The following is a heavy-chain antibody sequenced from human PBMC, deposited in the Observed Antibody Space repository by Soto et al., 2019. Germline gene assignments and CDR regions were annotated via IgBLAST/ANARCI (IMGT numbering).Heavy chain of an antibody. CDR1: GFTFSSYV. Sequence: QVQLVESGGGVVQSGTSLRLSCAASGFTFSSYVMHWVRQAPGKGLEWVAIISYDGSNKYYADSVKGRFTFSRDNSKNTLYLQMNSLRAEDTAVYYCARSPSGYSYVYFDYWGQGTLVTVSS. CDR3: ARSPSGYSYVYFDY. V-gene: IGHV3-30-3*01. D-gene: IGHD5-18*01. J-gene: IGHJ4*02. CDR2: ISYDGSNK.